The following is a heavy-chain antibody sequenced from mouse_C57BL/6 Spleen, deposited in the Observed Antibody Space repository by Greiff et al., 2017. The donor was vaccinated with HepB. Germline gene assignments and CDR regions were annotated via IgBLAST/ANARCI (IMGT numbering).Heavy chain of an antibody. CDR1: GYTFTSYW. J-gene: IGHJ4*01. V-gene: IGHV1-64*01. Sequence: QVQLQQPGAELVKPGASVKLSCKASGYTFTSYWMHWVKRRPGQGLEWIGMIHPNSGSTNYNEKFKSKATLTVDKSSSTAYMQLSSLSSEDSAVYYCARRRLADYYAMDYWGQGTSVTVSS. D-gene: IGHD2-4*01. CDR2: IHPNSGST. CDR3: ARRRLADYYAMDY.